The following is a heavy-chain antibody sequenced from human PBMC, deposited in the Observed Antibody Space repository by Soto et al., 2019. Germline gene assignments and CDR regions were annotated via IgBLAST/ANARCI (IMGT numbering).Heavy chain of an antibody. CDR2: ISGSGGST. Sequence: GSLRLSCAASGFTFSSYAMSWVRQAPEKGLEWVSSISGSGGSTDYAGSVKGRFTISRDNSKNTLYLQMNSLRAEDTAVYYCAKDKGCRGYSSDLCYFDYWGQGTLVTVSS. CDR1: GFTFSSYA. J-gene: IGHJ4*02. D-gene: IGHD5-18*01. V-gene: IGHV3-23*01. CDR3: AKDKGCRGYSSDLCYFDY.